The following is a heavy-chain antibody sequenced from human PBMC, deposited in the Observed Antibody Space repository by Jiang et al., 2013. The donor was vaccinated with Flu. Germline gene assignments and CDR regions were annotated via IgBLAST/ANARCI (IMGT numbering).Heavy chain of an antibody. J-gene: IGHJ5*02. CDR2: IYYSGST. CDR3: ARLPPPYYYDSSGYPRGWFDP. Sequence: LLKPSETLSLTCTVSGGPISSYYWSWIRQPPGKGLEWIGYIYYSGSTNYNPSLKSRVTISVDTSKNQFSLKLSSVTAADTAVYYCARLPPPYYYDSSGYPRGWFDPWGQGTLVTVSS. CDR1: GGPISSYY. D-gene: IGHD3-22*01. V-gene: IGHV4-59*08.